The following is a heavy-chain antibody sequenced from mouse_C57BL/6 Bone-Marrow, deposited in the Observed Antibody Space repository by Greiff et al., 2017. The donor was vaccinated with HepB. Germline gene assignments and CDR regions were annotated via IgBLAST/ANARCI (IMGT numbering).Heavy chain of an antibody. CDR3: ARVFAY. J-gene: IGHJ3*01. CDR1: GFTFSDYG. V-gene: IGHV5-15*01. Sequence: EVKLVESGGGLVQPGGSLKLSCAASGFTFSDYGMAWVRQAPRKGPEWVAFISNLAYSIYYADTVTGRFTIARENAKNTLCLEMSSLMSEDTAMYYCARVFAYWGQGTLVTVSA. CDR2: ISNLAYSI.